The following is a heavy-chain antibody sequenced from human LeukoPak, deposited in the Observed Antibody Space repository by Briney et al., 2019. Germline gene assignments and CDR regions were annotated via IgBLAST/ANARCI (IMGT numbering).Heavy chain of an antibody. Sequence: ASVKVSCKASEGTFSSYAISWVRQAPGQGLEWMGGIIPIFGTANYAQKYQGRVPITTDESTSTAYMELSSLRSEDTAVYYCARARRVVPAAIMHYYYYMDVWGKGTTVTVSS. D-gene: IGHD2-2*01. J-gene: IGHJ6*03. CDR1: EGTFSSYA. CDR3: ARARRVVPAAIMHYYYYMDV. V-gene: IGHV1-69*05. CDR2: IIPIFGTA.